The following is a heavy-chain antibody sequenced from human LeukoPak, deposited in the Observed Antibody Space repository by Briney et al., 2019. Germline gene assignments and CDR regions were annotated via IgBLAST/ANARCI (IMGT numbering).Heavy chain of an antibody. CDR2: ISASGADT. CDR3: AKQLDSGNFYPTGDDY. D-gene: IGHD3-10*01. V-gene: IGHV3-23*01. Sequence: PGGSLRLSCAASGFTLSSYATSWVRQAPGKGLEWVSAISASGADTYYADSVKGRFTISRDTSKKTGYLQMNSLRDEDTAVYYCAKQLDSGNFYPTGDDYWGQGTLVTVSS. CDR1: GFTLSSYA. J-gene: IGHJ4*02.